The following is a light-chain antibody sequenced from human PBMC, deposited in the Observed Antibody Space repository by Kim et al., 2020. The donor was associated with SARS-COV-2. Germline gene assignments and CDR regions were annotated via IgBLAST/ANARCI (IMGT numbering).Light chain of an antibody. Sequence: QSALTQPRSVSGSPGQSVTISCTGSDSDVGAYNYVSWYQQHPGQAPRLIIFDVTKRPSGVPGRFSGSKSANTASLTISGLQAEDEAHYYCCSYAGFYTFGVLFGGGTKVTVL. CDR3: CSYAGFYTFGVL. V-gene: IGLV2-11*01. J-gene: IGLJ2*01. CDR1: DSDVGAYNY. CDR2: DVT.